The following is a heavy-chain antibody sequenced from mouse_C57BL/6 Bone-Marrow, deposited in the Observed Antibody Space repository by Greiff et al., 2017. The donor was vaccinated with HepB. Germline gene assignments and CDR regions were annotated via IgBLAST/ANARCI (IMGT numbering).Heavy chain of an antibody. CDR2: IHPNSGST. D-gene: IGHD2-4*01. CDR3: ARENYDAHFDY. Sequence: QVHVKQPGAELVKPGASVKLSCKASGYTFTSYWMHWVKQRPGQGLEWIGMIHPNSGSTNYNEKFKSKATLTVDKSSSTAYMQLSSLTSEDSAVYYCARENYDAHFDYWGQGTTLTVSS. CDR1: GYTFTSYW. V-gene: IGHV1-64*01. J-gene: IGHJ2*01.